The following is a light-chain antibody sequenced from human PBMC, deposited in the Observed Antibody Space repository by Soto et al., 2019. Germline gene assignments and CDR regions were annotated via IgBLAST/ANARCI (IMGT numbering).Light chain of an antibody. CDR1: QSVSSY. Sequence: EIVLTQSPASLSXXPXXXXXPXXPASQSVSSYLAWYQQKPGQAPRLLTYGASSRATGIPDRFSGSGSGTDFTLTISRLEPEDFAVYYCQQYGSSPPLTFGGGTKVDIK. CDR3: QQYGSSPPLT. V-gene: IGKV3-20*01. CDR2: GAS. J-gene: IGKJ4*01.